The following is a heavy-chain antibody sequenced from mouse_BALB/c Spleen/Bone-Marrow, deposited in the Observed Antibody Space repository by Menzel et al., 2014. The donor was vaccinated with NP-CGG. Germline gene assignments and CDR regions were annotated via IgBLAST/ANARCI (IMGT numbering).Heavy chain of an antibody. CDR3: ASEFAY. J-gene: IGHJ3*01. CDR2: IWNIGTT. V-gene: IGHV2-4-1*01. CDR1: GLSLTSYG. Sequence: VQLQQSGPGLVQSSQSLSIPCTVSGLSLTSYGFHWVRLSPGKGLEWLGVIWNIGTTDYNAAFISRLSITKDNSKSQVFFKMNSLKADDTAIYYCASEFAYWGQGTLVTVSA.